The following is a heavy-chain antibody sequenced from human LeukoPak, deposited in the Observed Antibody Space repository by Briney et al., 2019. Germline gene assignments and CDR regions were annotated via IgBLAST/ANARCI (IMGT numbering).Heavy chain of an antibody. CDR1: GFTFSNYA. CDR2: IIGSDGST. CDR3: AKVSVPAAIHYPYDY. Sequence: PGGSLRLSCAAAGFTFSNYAMSWVRQAPGKGLEWVSGIIGSDGSTYYADSVKGRFTTSRENSKNTLYLQMNSLRAEDRAVYYCAKVSVPAAIHYPYDYWGQGTLVTVSS. V-gene: IGHV3-23*01. D-gene: IGHD2-2*01. J-gene: IGHJ4*02.